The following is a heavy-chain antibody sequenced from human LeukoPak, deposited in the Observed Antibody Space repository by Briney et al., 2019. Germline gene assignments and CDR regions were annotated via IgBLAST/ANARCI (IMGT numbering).Heavy chain of an antibody. Sequence: GSLRLSCSASGFAFGDYMMHWVGQAPGKGLEWVSHISWDSGDIKYGDSVRGRFSISRDNRKSSLYLQMNNLRSEDSGLYYCVKDRGGYTGFDHWGQGALVSVSS. CDR2: ISWDSGDI. CDR1: GFAFGDYM. CDR3: VKDRGGYTGFDH. V-gene: IGHV3-43*01. D-gene: IGHD5-12*01. J-gene: IGHJ4*02.